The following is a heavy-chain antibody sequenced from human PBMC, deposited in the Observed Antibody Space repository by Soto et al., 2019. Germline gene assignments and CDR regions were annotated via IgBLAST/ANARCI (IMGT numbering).Heavy chain of an antibody. D-gene: IGHD6-19*01. CDR2: IDWDDDK. CDR1: GFSLSTSGMC. V-gene: IGHV2-70*11. Sequence: SGPTLVNPTQTLTLTCTFSGFSLSTSGMCVSWIRQPPGKALEWLARIDWDDDKYYSTSLKTRLTISKDTSKNQVVLTMTNMDPVDTATYYCARIQYSSGWYGIDYWGQGTLVTVSS. J-gene: IGHJ4*02. CDR3: ARIQYSSGWYGIDY.